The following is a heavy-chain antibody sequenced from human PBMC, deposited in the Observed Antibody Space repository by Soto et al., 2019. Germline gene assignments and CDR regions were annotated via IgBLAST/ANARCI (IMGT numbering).Heavy chain of an antibody. CDR2: IYYSGST. CDR3: ARSYCPNGVCFALNWFDP. J-gene: IGHJ5*02. CDR1: GGSISSSIYY. Sequence: PSETLSLTCTVSGGSISSSIYYWGWIRQPPGKVLEWIGSIYYSGSTYYNPSLKSRVTISVDTSKNQFSLKLSSVTAADTAVYSCARSYCPNGVCFALNWFDPCGQGTLVTFSS. D-gene: IGHD2-8*01. V-gene: IGHV4-39*01.